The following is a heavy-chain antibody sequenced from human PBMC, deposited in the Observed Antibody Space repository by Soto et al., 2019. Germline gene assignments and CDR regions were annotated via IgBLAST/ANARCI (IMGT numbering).Heavy chain of an antibody. D-gene: IGHD6-19*01. CDR3: ARGLAVADSYGMEV. CDR1: GGTFSNDV. CDR2: INPILGIT. Sequence: QVQLVQSGPEVKKPGSSVKVSCKVSGGTFSNDVINWVRHVPGQGLEWMAKINPILGITNSAQKFQGRATITADKPTNTAYMELSSLESKDTAVYYCARGLAVADSYGMEVWGQGTRVTVSS. V-gene: IGHV1-69*04. J-gene: IGHJ6*02.